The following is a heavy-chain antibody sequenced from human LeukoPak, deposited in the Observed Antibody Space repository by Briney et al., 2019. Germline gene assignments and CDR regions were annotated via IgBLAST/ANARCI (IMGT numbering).Heavy chain of an antibody. D-gene: IGHD6-13*01. J-gene: IGHJ4*02. V-gene: IGHV4-59*01. CDR3: ARSAKDGYSSSWYYFDY. CDR2: IYYSGST. Sequence: PSETLSLTCTVSGGSISSYYWSWIRQPPGKGLEWIGYIYYSGSTNYNPSLKSRVTISVDTSKNQFSLKLSSVTAADTAVYYCARSAKDGYSSSWYYFDYWGQGTLVTVSS. CDR1: GGSISSYY.